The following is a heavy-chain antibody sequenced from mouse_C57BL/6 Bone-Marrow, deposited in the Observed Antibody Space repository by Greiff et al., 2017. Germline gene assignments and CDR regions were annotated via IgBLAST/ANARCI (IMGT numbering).Heavy chain of an antibody. J-gene: IGHJ1*03. CDR3: ARGEIYYDYDGWYIDV. V-gene: IGHV1-64*01. D-gene: IGHD2-4*01. Sequence: QVQLQQPGAELVKPGASVKLSCKASGYTFTSYWMHWVKQRPGQGLEWIGMIHPNSGSTNYNEKFKSKATLTVDKYSITAYMQLSSLTSEYSAVYYCARGEIYYDYDGWYIDVWGTGTTVTVSS. CDR1: GYTFTSYW. CDR2: IHPNSGST.